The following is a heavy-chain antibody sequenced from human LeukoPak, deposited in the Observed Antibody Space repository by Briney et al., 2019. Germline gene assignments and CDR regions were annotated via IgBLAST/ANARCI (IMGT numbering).Heavy chain of an antibody. CDR1: VDMVSSTIAA. CDR3: TRDQDGMGV. Sequence: SQTLSLTCGISVDMVSSTIAAWNWVRQSPSRGLEWLGRTYYRSRWYNDYAATVKSRISINPDTSKNQFSLQLNSVTPEDTAVYYCTRDQDGMGVWGQGTSVTVSS. CDR2: TYYRSRWYN. V-gene: IGHV6-1*01. J-gene: IGHJ6*02.